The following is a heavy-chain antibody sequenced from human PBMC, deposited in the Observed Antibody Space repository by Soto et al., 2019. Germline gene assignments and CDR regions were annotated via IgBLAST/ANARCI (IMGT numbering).Heavy chain of an antibody. CDR3: ARGKGFVGVVAATLRSGWFDP. D-gene: IGHD2-15*01. Sequence: PGGSLRLYCAASVFTFSSYAMHWVRQAPGKGLAWVAVISYDGSNKYYADSVKGRFTISRDNSKNTLYLQMNSLRAEDTAVYYCARGKGFVGVVAATLRSGWFDPWGQGTLVTVSS. V-gene: IGHV3-30-3*01. CDR2: ISYDGSNK. J-gene: IGHJ5*02. CDR1: VFTFSSYA.